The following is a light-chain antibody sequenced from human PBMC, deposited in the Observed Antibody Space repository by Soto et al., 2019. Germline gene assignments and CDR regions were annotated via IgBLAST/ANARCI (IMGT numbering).Light chain of an antibody. CDR2: AAS. Sequence: DIQMTHSPSSLSASVGDRVTITCRASQSIVTYLNWYLQKPGKAPKLLIYAASNLQSGVPSRFSGSGSGTDFTLTISSLQPEDFATYFCQQSYSTPPWTVGHGTKVDIK. V-gene: IGKV1-39*01. J-gene: IGKJ1*01. CDR3: QQSYSTPPWT. CDR1: QSIVTY.